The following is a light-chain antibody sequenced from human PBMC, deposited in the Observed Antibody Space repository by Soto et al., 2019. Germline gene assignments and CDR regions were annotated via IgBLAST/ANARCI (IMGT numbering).Light chain of an antibody. Sequence: IKLCLSPSSLSASVGDRVTITSRASQGISIYLAWYQQKPGKAPKLLIYAASTLQSGVPSRFSVSGSGTEFTLTISSLEPEDFAVYYCQHRSNWPLTFGGGTKVDIK. V-gene: IGKV1-9*01. J-gene: IGKJ4*01. CDR3: QHRSNWPLT. CDR1: QGISIY. CDR2: AAS.